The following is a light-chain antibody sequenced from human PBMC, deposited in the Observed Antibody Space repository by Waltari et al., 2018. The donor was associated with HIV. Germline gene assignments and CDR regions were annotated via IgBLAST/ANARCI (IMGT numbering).Light chain of an antibody. Sequence: DIQMTQSPSSLSASVGDRVTVTCRASQSISTFLNWYQQKPGKAPKLLISGSSKLRAGVPSRFSGSGSGTDFTLTIGSLQSEDIATYYCQQSVNTPWTFGQGTKVEVK. CDR1: QSISTF. V-gene: IGKV1-39*01. CDR2: GSS. CDR3: QQSVNTPWT. J-gene: IGKJ1*01.